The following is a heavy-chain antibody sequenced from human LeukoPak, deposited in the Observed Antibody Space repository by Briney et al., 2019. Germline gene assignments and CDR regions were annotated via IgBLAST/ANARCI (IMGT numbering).Heavy chain of an antibody. V-gene: IGHV3-9*01. D-gene: IGHD6-19*01. CDR1: GFTFDDYA. CDR2: ISWNSGSI. J-gene: IGHJ4*02. CDR3: AKDTHSSGWYFDY. Sequence: GGSLRLSCAASGFTFDDYAMHWVRQAPGKGLQWVSGISWNSGSIGYADSVKGRFTISRDNAKISLYLQMNSLRAEDTALYYCAKDTHSSGWYFDYWGQGTLVTVSS.